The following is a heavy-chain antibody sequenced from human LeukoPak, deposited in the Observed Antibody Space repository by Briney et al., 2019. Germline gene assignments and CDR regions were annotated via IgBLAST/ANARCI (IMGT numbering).Heavy chain of an antibody. J-gene: IGHJ4*02. CDR1: GYTFASYA. CDR3: ARDQDYYDSSGSLFY. Sequence: ASVKVSCKASGYTFASYAMNWVRQAPGQGLEWMGWISTNTGNPTYAQGFTGRFVFSLDTSVSTAYLQISSLKAEDTAVYYCARDQDYYDSSGSLFYWGQGTLVTVSS. D-gene: IGHD3-22*01. CDR2: ISTNTGNP. V-gene: IGHV7-4-1*02.